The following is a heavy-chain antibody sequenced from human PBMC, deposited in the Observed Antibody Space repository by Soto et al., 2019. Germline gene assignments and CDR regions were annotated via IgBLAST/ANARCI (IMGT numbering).Heavy chain of an antibody. Sequence: ASVKVSCKASGYTFTSYGISWVRQAPGQGLEWMGWISAYNGNTNYVQKLQGRVTMTTDTSTSTAYMELRSLRSDDTAVYYCAREYCSGGSCYSGSHWFDPWGQGTLVTVSS. V-gene: IGHV1-18*01. J-gene: IGHJ5*02. CDR3: AREYCSGGSCYSGSHWFDP. D-gene: IGHD2-15*01. CDR2: ISAYNGNT. CDR1: GYTFTSYG.